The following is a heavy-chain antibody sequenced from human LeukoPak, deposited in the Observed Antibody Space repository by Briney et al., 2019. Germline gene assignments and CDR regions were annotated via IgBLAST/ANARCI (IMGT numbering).Heavy chain of an antibody. V-gene: IGHV4-59*12. D-gene: IGHD6-13*01. CDR3: ARDRKFSSWYEAFDI. Sequence: PSETLSLTCTVSGGSISSYHLSWIRQPPGKGLEWIGYISYTGNTNYYPSLKSRVTISVDTSKNQFSLKLTSVTAADTAVYYCARDRKFSSWYEAFDIWGQGTMVTVSS. J-gene: IGHJ3*02. CDR1: GGSISSYH. CDR2: ISYTGNT.